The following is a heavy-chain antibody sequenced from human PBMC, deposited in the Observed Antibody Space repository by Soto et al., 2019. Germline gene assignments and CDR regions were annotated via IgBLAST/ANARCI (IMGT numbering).Heavy chain of an antibody. D-gene: IGHD3-22*01. CDR3: VKGEYYYDSSGYSPFDY. J-gene: IGHJ4*02. V-gene: IGHV3-64D*06. CDR2: ISTNGGST. CDR1: GFTFSSYA. Sequence: HPGGSLRLSCSASGFTFSSYAMHWVRQAPGKGLEYVSSISTNGGSTHYADSVKGRFTISRDNSKNTQYLQMGSLRADDTAVYYCVKGEYYYDSSGYSPFDYWGQGTLVTVSS.